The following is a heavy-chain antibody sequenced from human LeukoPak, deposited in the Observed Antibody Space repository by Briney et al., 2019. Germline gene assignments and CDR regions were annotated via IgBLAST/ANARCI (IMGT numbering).Heavy chain of an antibody. CDR2: IWSDKSNR. D-gene: IGHD4-11*01. Sequence: GGSLRLSCAASGFIFNHHAMHWVRQAPGKGLERVAVIWSDKSNRFYGDSVRGRFTISRDDSRKTVYLQMERMAAEDTAIYYCAKDAQRGFDYSNSLEYWGQGALVTV. CDR1: GFIFNHHA. J-gene: IGHJ4*02. V-gene: IGHV3-33*06. CDR3: AKDAQRGFDYSNSLEY.